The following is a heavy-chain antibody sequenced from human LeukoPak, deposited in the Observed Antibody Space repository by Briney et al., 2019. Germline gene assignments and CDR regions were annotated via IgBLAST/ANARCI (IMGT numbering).Heavy chain of an antibody. Sequence: GGSLRLSCVASGFTFSSYWMSWVRQAPGKGLEWVAKIKQDESEKYYVDSVKGRFTISRDNAKNSLYLQMNSLRAEDTAVYYCARGDNSGPDYYYYMDVWGKGTTVTISS. CDR1: GFTFSSYW. CDR2: IKQDESEK. V-gene: IGHV3-7*01. CDR3: ARGDNSGPDYYYYMDV. J-gene: IGHJ6*03. D-gene: IGHD6-19*01.